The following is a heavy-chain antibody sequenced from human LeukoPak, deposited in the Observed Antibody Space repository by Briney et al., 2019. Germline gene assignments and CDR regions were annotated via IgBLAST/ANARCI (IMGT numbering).Heavy chain of an antibody. D-gene: IGHD3-3*01. Sequence: GGSLRLSCAASGFTFSSYSMNWVRQAPGKGLEWVSSISSSSSYIYYADSVKGRFTISRDNSKNTLYLQMNSLRAEDTAVYYCARDNRHYDFWSGYSGGHNWFDPWGQGTLVTVSS. CDR3: ARDNRHYDFWSGYSGGHNWFDP. CDR2: ISSSSSYI. CDR1: GFTFSSYS. J-gene: IGHJ5*02. V-gene: IGHV3-21*01.